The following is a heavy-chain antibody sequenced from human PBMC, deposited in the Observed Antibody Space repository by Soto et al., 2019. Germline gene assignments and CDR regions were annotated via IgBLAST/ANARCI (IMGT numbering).Heavy chain of an antibody. D-gene: IGHD3-9*01. CDR1: GFTFSSYA. Sequence: PGESLKISCAASGFTFSSYAMSWVRQAPGKGLEWVSAISGSGGSTYYADSVKGRFTISRDNSKNTLYLQMNSLRAEDTAVYYCAKDPGFDWLSNPIDYWGQGTLVTVSS. J-gene: IGHJ4*02. CDR2: ISGSGGST. V-gene: IGHV3-23*01. CDR3: AKDPGFDWLSNPIDY.